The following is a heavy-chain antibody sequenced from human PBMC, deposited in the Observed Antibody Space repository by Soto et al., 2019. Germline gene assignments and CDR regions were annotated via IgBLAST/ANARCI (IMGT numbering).Heavy chain of an antibody. CDR1: GFTFSDYY. J-gene: IGHJ6*02. CDR3: ESPTVTPHSGMDV. V-gene: IGHV3-11*01. Sequence: QVQLVESGGGLVKPGGSLRLSCAASGFTFSDYYMSWIRQAPGKGLEWVSYISSSGSTIYYADSVKGRFTISRDNAKNSMYLQMNSMRAEDTAVYYCESPTVTPHSGMDVWGQGTTVTVSS. D-gene: IGHD4-17*01. CDR2: ISSSGSTI.